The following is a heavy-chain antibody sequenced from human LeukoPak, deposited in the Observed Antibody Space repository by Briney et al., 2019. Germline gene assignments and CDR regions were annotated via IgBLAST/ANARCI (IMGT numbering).Heavy chain of an antibody. Sequence: GGSLRLSCAASGFTFDDYAMHWVRQAPGKGLEWVSGISWNSGRIDYADSVKGRFTISRDNTKNSLYLQMNSLRTEDTALYYCAKDTGYSSSYFQHWGQGTLVTVSS. D-gene: IGHD6-6*01. J-gene: IGHJ1*01. V-gene: IGHV3-9*01. CDR1: GFTFDDYA. CDR3: AKDTGYSSSYFQH. CDR2: ISWNSGRI.